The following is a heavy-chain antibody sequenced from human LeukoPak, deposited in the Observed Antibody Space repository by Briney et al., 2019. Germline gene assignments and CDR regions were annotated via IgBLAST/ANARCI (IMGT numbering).Heavy chain of an antibody. V-gene: IGHV4-39*01. CDR3: ATPGLARAY. Sequence: SETLSLTCTVSGGSISSSSYYWGWIRQPPGKGLEWIGSIYYNGNTYYNASLKSRITISGDTSKNQFSLILSSVTAADMAVYYCATPGLARAYWGQGTLVTVSS. CDR1: GGSISSSSYY. CDR2: IYYNGNT. J-gene: IGHJ4*02.